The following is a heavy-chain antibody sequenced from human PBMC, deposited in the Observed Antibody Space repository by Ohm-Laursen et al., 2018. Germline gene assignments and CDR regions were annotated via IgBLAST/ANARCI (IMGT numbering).Heavy chain of an antibody. CDR1: GFTFSSYW. Sequence: GSLRLSCAASGFTFSSYWMSWVRQAPGKGLEWVANIKQDGSEKYYVDSVKGRFTISRDNAKNSLYLQMNSLRAEDTAVYYCARDVLLPYDQDDAFDIWGQGTMVTVSS. CDR2: IKQDGSEK. V-gene: IGHV3-7*01. D-gene: IGHD1-26*01. J-gene: IGHJ3*02. CDR3: ARDVLLPYDQDDAFDI.